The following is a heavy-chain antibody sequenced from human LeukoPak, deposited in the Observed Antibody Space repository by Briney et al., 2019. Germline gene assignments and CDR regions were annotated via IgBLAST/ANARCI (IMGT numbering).Heavy chain of an antibody. CDR1: GFTFGSFW. D-gene: IGHD1-14*01. V-gene: IGHV3-7*03. CDR3: AGGSGWITGD. CDR2: IKQDGSEI. Sequence: GGALRLSRSGFGFTFGSFWMNLVRQAPGKGPGWVANIKQDGSEINYVDSVKGRFIISRDNAKNSLYLQMNSLRVDDTAVYYCAGGSGWITGDWGHGTLVTVSS. J-gene: IGHJ4*01.